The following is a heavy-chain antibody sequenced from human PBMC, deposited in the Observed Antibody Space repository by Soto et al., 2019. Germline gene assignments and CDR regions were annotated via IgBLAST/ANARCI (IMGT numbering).Heavy chain of an antibody. J-gene: IGHJ4*02. V-gene: IGHV3-30-3*01. D-gene: IGHD1-26*01. CDR2: ISFDGSNK. Sequence: QVQLVESGGGVVQPGRSLRLSCEVSGFTFSSYAMHWVRQAPGKGLEWVAVISFDGSNKYYADSVKGRITVSRDNSKNTLYLQMNSLRAEDTAVYYCERVDWAVGATIPSGFDYWGQGTLVTVSS. CDR3: ERVDWAVGATIPSGFDY. CDR1: GFTFSSYA.